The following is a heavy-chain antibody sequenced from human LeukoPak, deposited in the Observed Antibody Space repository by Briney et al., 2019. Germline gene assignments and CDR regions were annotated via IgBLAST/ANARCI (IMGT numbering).Heavy chain of an antibody. Sequence: GGSLRLSCAASGFTFSSYGIQWVRQAPGKGLEWVAVIWYDGSEKYYADSVKGRFTISRDNSENTVYLQMNSPRVEDTAVYYCARQSSYSGIYTWGQGTLVTVSS. CDR3: ARQSSYSGIYT. D-gene: IGHD1-26*01. V-gene: IGHV3-33*01. CDR2: IWYDGSEK. CDR1: GFTFSSYG. J-gene: IGHJ4*02.